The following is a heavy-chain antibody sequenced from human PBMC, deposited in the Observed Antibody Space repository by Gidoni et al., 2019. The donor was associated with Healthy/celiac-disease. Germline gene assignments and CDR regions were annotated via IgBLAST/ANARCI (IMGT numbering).Heavy chain of an antibody. CDR1: AFTFSNYA. V-gene: IGHV3-23*01. CDR3: AKGIDTAMVLAFDI. D-gene: IGHD5-18*01. J-gene: IGHJ3*02. CDR2: TSTTGGST. Sequence: EVQLLSSGGGLAQPGGSLRLSCSASAFTFSNYAMNWVRQAPGKGLEWVSSTSTTGGSTYYGDSVKGRFTISRDNSKNTLYLQMSSLRAEDTAIYYCAKGIDTAMVLAFDIWGQGTLVTVSS.